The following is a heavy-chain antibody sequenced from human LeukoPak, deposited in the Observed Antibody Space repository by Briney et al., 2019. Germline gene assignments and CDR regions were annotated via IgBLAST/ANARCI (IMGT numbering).Heavy chain of an antibody. CDR1: GGSFSGYY. CDR2: INHSGST. Sequence: SETLSLTCAVYGGSFSGYYWSWIRQPPGKGLEWIGEINHSGSTNYNPSLKSRVTISLDTSKNQFSLKLSSVTAADTAVYYCARHGGTYSYGSGSLTTFDYWGQGTLVTVSS. J-gene: IGHJ4*02. CDR3: ARHGGTYSYGSGSLTTFDY. D-gene: IGHD3-10*01. V-gene: IGHV4-34*01.